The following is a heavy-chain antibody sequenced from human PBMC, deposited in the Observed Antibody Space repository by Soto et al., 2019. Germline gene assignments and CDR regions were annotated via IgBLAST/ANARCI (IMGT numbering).Heavy chain of an antibody. CDR1: GFTFSDYW. J-gene: IGHJ4*02. CDR2: IKGDGSET. CDR3: ARDPVTAD. V-gene: IGHV3-7*03. Sequence: EVQLVESGGGLVQPGGSLRLSCAASGFTFSDYWMSWVRQGPGKGLEWVGNIKGDGSETHYVDSVKGPFTISRDNAENSIYLQMNNLRAEDTAMYYCARDPVTADWGQGTLVTVSS.